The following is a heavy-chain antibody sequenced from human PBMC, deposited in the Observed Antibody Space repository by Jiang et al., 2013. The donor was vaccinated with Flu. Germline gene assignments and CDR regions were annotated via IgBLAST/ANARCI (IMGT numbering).Heavy chain of an antibody. CDR3: ARGTPGTYDFWSGYLNGYYGMDV. D-gene: IGHD3-3*01. Sequence: GAEVKKPGASVKVSCKASGYTFTSYYMHWVRQAPGQGLEWMGIINPSGGSTSYAQKFQGRVTMTRDTSTSTVYMELSSLRSEDTAVYYCARGTPGTYDFWSGYLNGYYGMDVWGQGTRSPSP. V-gene: IGHV1-46*01. CDR1: GYTFTSYY. J-gene: IGHJ6*02. CDR2: INPSGGST.